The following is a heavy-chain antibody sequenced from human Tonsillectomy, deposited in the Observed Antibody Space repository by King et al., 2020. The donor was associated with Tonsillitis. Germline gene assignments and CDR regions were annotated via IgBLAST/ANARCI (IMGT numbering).Heavy chain of an antibody. CDR2: ISSSSSYI. D-gene: IGHD3-16*01. V-gene: IGHV3-21*01. Sequence: QLVQSGGGLVKPGGSLRLSCAASGFSFSSYSMNWVRQAPGKGLEWVSLISSSSSYISYADSVRGRFTISRDNAKNSLYLQMNSLRAEDTAVYYCARAPNRLNAFDIWGQGTMVTVSS. CDR3: ARAPNRLNAFDI. CDR1: GFSFSSYS. J-gene: IGHJ3*02.